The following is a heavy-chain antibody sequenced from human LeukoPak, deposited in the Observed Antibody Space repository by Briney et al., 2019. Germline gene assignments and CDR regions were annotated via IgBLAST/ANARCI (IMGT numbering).Heavy chain of an antibody. CDR1: GVSITSYY. V-gene: IGHV4-4*07. CDR2: IYTSGST. D-gene: IGHD3-3*01. J-gene: IGHJ4*02. Sequence: SETLSLACTVSGVSITSYYWSWIRQPAGKGLEWIGRIYTSGSTNYNPSLKSRVTMSVDTSKNQFSLKLSSVTAADTAVYNCARLREIPVFGVVTKSTSYFDYWGQGTLVTVSS. CDR3: ARLREIPVFGVVTKSTSYFDY.